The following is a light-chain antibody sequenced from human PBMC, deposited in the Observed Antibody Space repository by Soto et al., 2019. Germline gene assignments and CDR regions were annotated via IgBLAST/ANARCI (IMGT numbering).Light chain of an antibody. CDR3: QQYNNWPLYT. Sequence: EIVMTQSPATLSVSPGERVTLSCRASQSVSSNLAWYQQKPGQAPRLLIYGASTRATGIPARFSGSGSGTEFTHTISSLQSEDFAVYYCQQYNNWPLYTFGQGTKLEIK. CDR2: GAS. CDR1: QSVSSN. J-gene: IGKJ2*01. V-gene: IGKV3-15*01.